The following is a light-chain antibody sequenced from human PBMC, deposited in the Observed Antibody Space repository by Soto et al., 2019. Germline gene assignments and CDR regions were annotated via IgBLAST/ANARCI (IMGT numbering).Light chain of an antibody. CDR1: SSNIGAGYD. J-gene: IGLJ1*01. Sequence: QSVLTQPPSVSGAPGQRVNISCTGSSSNIGAGYDVHWYQRLPGTAPKVLIYNYNNRPSGVPDRFSGSKSGTSASLAITGLQAEDEADYYCQSYDSSLSGSYVFGTGTKVTVL. CDR2: NYN. CDR3: QSYDSSLSGSYV. V-gene: IGLV1-40*01.